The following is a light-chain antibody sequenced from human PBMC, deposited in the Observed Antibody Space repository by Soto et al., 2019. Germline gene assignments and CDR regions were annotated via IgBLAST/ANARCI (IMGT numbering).Light chain of an antibody. J-gene: IGLJ1*01. CDR3: SSYTSGSTTV. V-gene: IGLV2-14*01. CDR2: EVS. Sequence: QSVLTQPASVSGSPRQSITISCTGTSSDVGGYKYVSWYQQHPGKAPKLIIYEVSNRPSGVSNRLSGSKSGNTASLTISGLQPEDEADYYCSSYTSGSTTVFGTGTKVTVL. CDR1: SSDVGGYKY.